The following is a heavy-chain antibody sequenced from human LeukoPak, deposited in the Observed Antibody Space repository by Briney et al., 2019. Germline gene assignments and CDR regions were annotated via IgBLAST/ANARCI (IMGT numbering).Heavy chain of an antibody. CDR1: GFTFYSYG. CDR2: IWYDGSNK. CDR3: EKEGRHRDDATFDY. J-gene: IGHJ4*02. V-gene: IGHV3-33*06. Sequence: GGSLRLSCAASGFTFYSYGMHWVRQAPGKGLEWVAVIWYDGSNKYYADSVKGRFTISRDNSKNTLYLQMNSLRAEDTAVYYCEKEGRHRDDATFDYWGQGTLVTVSS. D-gene: IGHD1-1*01.